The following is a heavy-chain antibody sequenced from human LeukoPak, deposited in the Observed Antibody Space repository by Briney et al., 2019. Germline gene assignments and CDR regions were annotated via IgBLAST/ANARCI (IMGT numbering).Heavy chain of an antibody. CDR2: ISASYGT. CDR3: AKDPGDGVWLVY. Sequence: GGSLRLSCAASGFTFGSYSMSWARQAPGKGLEWVSAISASYGTYYADSLTGRFSISRDNSKGTVYLQMNSLRGEDRAVYYCAKDPGDGVWLVYWGQGALVTVSS. D-gene: IGHD5-12*01. J-gene: IGHJ4*01. CDR1: GFTFGSYS. V-gene: IGHV3-23*01.